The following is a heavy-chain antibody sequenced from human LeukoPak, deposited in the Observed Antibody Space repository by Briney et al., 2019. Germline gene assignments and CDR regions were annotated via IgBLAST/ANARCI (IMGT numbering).Heavy chain of an antibody. CDR3: AKDAQRGFDYSNSLEY. V-gene: IGHV3-23*01. Sequence: PGGSLRLSCAASGFTFSNYAMSWVRQAPGKGLEWVSGISGSGGDTYYADSVKGRFTISRDNSKNTLYLQMNSLRAEDTAVYYCAKDAQRGFDYSNSLEYWGQGTLVTVSS. D-gene: IGHD4-11*01. CDR2: ISGSGGDT. CDR1: GFTFSNYA. J-gene: IGHJ4*02.